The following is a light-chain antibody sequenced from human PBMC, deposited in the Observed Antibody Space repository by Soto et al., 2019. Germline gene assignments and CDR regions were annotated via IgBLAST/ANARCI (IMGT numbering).Light chain of an antibody. J-gene: IGLJ1*01. CDR3: SKCTGRSSLFL. CDR2: EVS. V-gene: IGLV2-14*01. CDR1: SSDVGGYNY. Sequence: SALTQPASVSGSPVQSITISCTETSSDVGGYNYVSWYQQHPGKAPKLMIYEVSNRPSGVSNRFSGSKSGNTASLTISGIRGEDHVYYCCSKCTGRSSLFLFGGGT.